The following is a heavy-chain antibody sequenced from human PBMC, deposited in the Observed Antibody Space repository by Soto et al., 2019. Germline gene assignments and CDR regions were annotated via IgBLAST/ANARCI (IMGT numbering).Heavy chain of an antibody. J-gene: IGHJ4*02. CDR1: GFAFNDSA. CDR2: VRSKTNNYAT. Sequence: DVQVVQSGGGLVQHGGSLNLSCAASGFAFNDSAMHWVRQASGKGLEWVARVRSKTNNYATAYPVSVRGRFTVSRDDSMGTTYLQMNSLKTEDTAMYYCTNNFVWGQGVLVTVSS. CDR3: TNNFV. V-gene: IGHV3-73*01. D-gene: IGHD2-15*01.